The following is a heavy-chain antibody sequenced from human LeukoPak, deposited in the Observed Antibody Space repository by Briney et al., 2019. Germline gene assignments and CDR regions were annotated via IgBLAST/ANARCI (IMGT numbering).Heavy chain of an antibody. CDR1: GFTFSSYS. CDR2: ISSSSSTI. V-gene: IGHV3-48*01. J-gene: IGHJ4*02. D-gene: IGHD6-13*01. CDR3: AREEAAAGSD. Sequence: PGGSLRLSCAASGFTFSSYSMNWVRQAPGKGLEWVSYISSSSSTIYYADSVKGRFTISRDNAKNSLYLQMNSLRAEDTAVYYCAREEAAAGSDWGQGTLVTVSS.